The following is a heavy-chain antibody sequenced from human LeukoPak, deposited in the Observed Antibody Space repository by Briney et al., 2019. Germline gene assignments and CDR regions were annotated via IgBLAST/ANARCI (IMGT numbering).Heavy chain of an antibody. J-gene: IGHJ4*02. CDR1: GFTFGDYA. CDR2: IRSKAYSETA. Sequence: GGSLRLSCTASGFTFGDYAMSWIRQAPGKGLEWVGFIRSKAYSETADYAASVKGRFTISRDDSKAIAYLQMNSLKTEDTAVYHCTRDRGAYNLYDYWGQGTLVTVSS. D-gene: IGHD1-1*01. V-gene: IGHV3-49*03. CDR3: TRDRGAYNLYDY.